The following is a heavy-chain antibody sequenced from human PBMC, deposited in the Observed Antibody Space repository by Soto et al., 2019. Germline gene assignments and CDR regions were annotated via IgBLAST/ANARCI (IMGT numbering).Heavy chain of an antibody. D-gene: IGHD6-13*01. J-gene: IGHJ1*01. CDR2: SSVYNGNT. CDR1: GYTFTSYG. Sequence: QVQLVQSGAEVKKPGASVKVSCKTSGYTFTSYGISWVRQAPGQGLEWMGWSSVYNGNTNYAQKLQGRVNMTTDTSTSTAYMELRSLRSDDTAVYYCPRGVGDIAVAVKYFQRWGQGTLVTVGS. CDR3: PRGVGDIAVAVKYFQR. V-gene: IGHV1-18*01.